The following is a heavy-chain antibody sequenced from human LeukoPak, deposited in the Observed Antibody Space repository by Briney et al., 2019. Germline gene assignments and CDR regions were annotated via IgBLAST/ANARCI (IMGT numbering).Heavy chain of an antibody. V-gene: IGHV4-39*07. CDR3: ARVEAYDSSP. D-gene: IGHD3-22*01. J-gene: IGHJ5*02. CDR2: IYYSGSTYYNPSYYNGST. CDR1: GGSIRSSSYY. Sequence: SETLSLTCTVSGGSIRSSSYYWGWIRQPPGKGLEWIGSIYYSGSTYYNPSYYNGSTYYNPSLKSRVTISVDTSKNQFSLKLSSVTAADTAVYYCARVEAYDSSPWGQGTLVTVSS.